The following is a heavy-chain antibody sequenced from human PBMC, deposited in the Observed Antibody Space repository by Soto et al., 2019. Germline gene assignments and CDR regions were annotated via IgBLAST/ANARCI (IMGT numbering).Heavy chain of an antibody. D-gene: IGHD6-13*01. CDR1: SGSFGGIY. CDR2: INHSGRP. V-gene: IGHV4-34*01. Sequence: PSETLSLTCAVYSGSFGGIYWGWISQPPGKVLEWIGEINHSGRPSYNPSLRSRVTISVDTSKNQFSLKLSYVTAPVTAVTYCARGRPNSSSWYPKGFDYWGQGTLVTVSS. CDR3: ARGRPNSSSWYPKGFDY. J-gene: IGHJ4*02.